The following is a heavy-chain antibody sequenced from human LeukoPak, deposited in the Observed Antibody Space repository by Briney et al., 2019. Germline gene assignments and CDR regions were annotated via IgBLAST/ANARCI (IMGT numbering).Heavy chain of an antibody. V-gene: IGHV3-23*01. CDR2: ISGSGGST. CDR1: GFTFSSYA. D-gene: IGHD3-16*01. J-gene: IGHJ4*02. CDR3: TTSSGGRKVRDY. Sequence: GGSLRLSCAASGFTFSSYAMSWVRQAPGKGLEWVSAISGSGGSTYYADSVKGRFTISRDNSKNTLYLQMNSLRAEDTAVYYCTTSSGGRKVRDYWGQGTLVTVSS.